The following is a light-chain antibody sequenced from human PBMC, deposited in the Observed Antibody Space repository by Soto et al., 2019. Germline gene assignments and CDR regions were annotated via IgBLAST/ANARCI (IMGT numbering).Light chain of an antibody. V-gene: IGKV1-27*01. CDR2: AAS. J-gene: IGKJ3*01. Sequence: DIQMTHSPSSLSASVLYIVTITCRASQGISNYLAWYQQKPGKVPKLLIYAASTLQSGVPSRFSGSGSGTDFTLTISSLQPEDVATYYCQIFYDYPHYFGPGTKVDIK. CDR3: QIFYDYPHY. CDR1: QGISNY.